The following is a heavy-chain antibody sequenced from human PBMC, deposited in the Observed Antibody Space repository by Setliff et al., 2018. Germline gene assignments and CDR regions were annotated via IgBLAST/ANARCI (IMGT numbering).Heavy chain of an antibody. CDR3: AREQWLDPPGYYYMDV. D-gene: IGHD6-19*01. Sequence: SETLSLTCTVSGGSISRYYWSWTRQPAGKGLEWIGHIYIGGSANYNPSLKSRVTMSIDTSKNQFSLKLNSVTAPDMAVYYCAREQWLDPPGYYYMDVWAKGTTVTVS. V-gene: IGHV4-4*07. CDR2: IYIGGSA. J-gene: IGHJ6*03. CDR1: GGSISRYY.